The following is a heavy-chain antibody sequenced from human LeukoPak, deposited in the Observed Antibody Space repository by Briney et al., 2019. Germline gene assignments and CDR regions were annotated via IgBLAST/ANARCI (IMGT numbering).Heavy chain of an antibody. D-gene: IGHD2-15*01. Sequence: ASVKVSCKASGYTFTSYGISWVRQAPGQGLEWMGWISAYNGNTNYAQKLQGRVTMTTDTSTSTAYMELRSLRSDDTAVYYCARGGDIVVVAGAADNWFDPWGQGTLVTVSS. J-gene: IGHJ5*02. CDR3: ARGGDIVVVAGAADNWFDP. CDR2: ISAYNGNT. V-gene: IGHV1-18*01. CDR1: GYTFTSYG.